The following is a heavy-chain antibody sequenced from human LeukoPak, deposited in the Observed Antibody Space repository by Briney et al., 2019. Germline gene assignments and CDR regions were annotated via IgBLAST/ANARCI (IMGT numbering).Heavy chain of an antibody. D-gene: IGHD6-19*01. J-gene: IGHJ1*01. CDR2: INHSGST. Sequence: NTSETLSLTCAVYGGSFSGYYWSWIRQPPGKGLEWIGEINHSGSTNYNPSLKSRVTISEDTSKNQFSLKLSSVTAADTAVYYCARIRIAVAGRGYFQHWGQGTLVTVSS. CDR1: GGSFSGYY. V-gene: IGHV4-34*01. CDR3: ARIRIAVAGRGYFQH.